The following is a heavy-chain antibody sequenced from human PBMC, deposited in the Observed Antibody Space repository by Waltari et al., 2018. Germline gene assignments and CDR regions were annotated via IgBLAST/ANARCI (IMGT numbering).Heavy chain of an antibody. V-gene: IGHV4-59*01. J-gene: IGHJ6*03. Sequence: QVQLQESGPGLVKPSETLSLTCTCSGRSIRRYYWSWIRQPTGKGLEGIGYIYYSGSTNYNPSLKSRVTIPVDTSKNQFSLKLSSVTAADTAVYYCASSYGDLYYMDVWGKGTTVTVSS. CDR1: GRSIRRYY. CDR2: IYYSGST. D-gene: IGHD4-17*01. CDR3: ASSYGDLYYMDV.